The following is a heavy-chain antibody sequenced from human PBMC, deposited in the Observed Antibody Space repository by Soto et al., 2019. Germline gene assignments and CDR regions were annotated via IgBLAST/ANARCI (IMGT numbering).Heavy chain of an antibody. D-gene: IGHD3-22*01. Sequence: PVGSLRLSCAASGFTFSSYAMSWVRHSPGKWLEWVSAISGSGGSTYYADSVKGRFTISRDNSKNTLYLQMNSLRAEDTAVYYCAKDPKYYYDSSGYSGAYDYWGQGTLVTVSS. CDR3: AKDPKYYYDSSGYSGAYDY. CDR1: GFTFSSYA. CDR2: ISGSGGST. J-gene: IGHJ4*02. V-gene: IGHV3-23*01.